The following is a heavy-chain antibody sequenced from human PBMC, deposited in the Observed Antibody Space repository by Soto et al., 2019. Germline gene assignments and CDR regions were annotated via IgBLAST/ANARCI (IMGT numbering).Heavy chain of an antibody. D-gene: IGHD3-22*01. CDR2: IKPDGSEK. J-gene: IGHJ4*02. V-gene: IGHV3-7*01. CDR3: PGETSYYDRSGSFPFGY. Sequence: GGSLRLSXVASGYIVTPYWMSRVRQAPGKGLEWVANIKPDGSEKFYVDSVKGRFTISRDNAKNSLFLQMNSLRVEDTALYYCPGETSYYDRSGSFPFGYWDQGTQVTVSS. CDR1: GYIVTPYW.